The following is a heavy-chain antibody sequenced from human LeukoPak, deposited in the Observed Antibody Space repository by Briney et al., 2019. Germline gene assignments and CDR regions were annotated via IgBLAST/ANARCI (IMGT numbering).Heavy chain of an antibody. V-gene: IGHV3-33*01. Sequence: GRSLGLSCAASGFTFSSYGMHWVRQAPGKGLEWVAVIWYDGSNKYYADSVKGRFTISRDNSKNTLYLQMNSLRAEDTAVYYCARDFRVRSTSVSFIDYWGQGTLVTVSS. CDR1: GFTFSSYG. CDR2: IWYDGSNK. D-gene: IGHD5/OR15-5a*01. CDR3: ARDFRVRSTSVSFIDY. J-gene: IGHJ4*02.